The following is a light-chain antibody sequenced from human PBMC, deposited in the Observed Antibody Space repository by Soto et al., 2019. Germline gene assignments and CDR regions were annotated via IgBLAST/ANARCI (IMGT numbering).Light chain of an antibody. Sequence: QSVLTQPPSASGSPGQSVTISCTGTSSDVGGYNYVSWYQQHPGKAPKLMIYEVSKRPSRVPDRVSGSKSGNTASLTVSGLQAEDEADYYCSSYAGSNNYVFGTGTKLTVL. CDR2: EVS. V-gene: IGLV2-8*01. J-gene: IGLJ1*01. CDR1: SSDVGGYNY. CDR3: SSYAGSNNYV.